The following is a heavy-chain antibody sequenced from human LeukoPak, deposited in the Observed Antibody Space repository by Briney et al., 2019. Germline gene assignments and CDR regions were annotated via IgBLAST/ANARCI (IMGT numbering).Heavy chain of an antibody. CDR1: GFTFSNYG. CDR3: AQNGYSSSWYLPYFDY. J-gene: IGHJ4*02. CDR2: ISYDGNKK. Sequence: PGGSLRLSCAASGFTFSNYGMHWVRQAPGKGLEWVAVISYDGNKKYCADSVKGRFTISRDNSKNTLFLQMDSLGTEDTAVYYCAQNGYSSSWYLPYFDYWGRGTLVTVSS. V-gene: IGHV3-30*18. D-gene: IGHD6-13*01.